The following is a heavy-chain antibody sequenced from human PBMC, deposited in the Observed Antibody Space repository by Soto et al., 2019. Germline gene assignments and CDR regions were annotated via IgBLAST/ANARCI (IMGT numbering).Heavy chain of an antibody. D-gene: IGHD2-2*01. CDR1: GGSISGGGYY. Sequence: QVQLQESGPGLVNPSQTLSLTCLFSGGSISGGGYYWSGIRQHPGKGRGGIGYIYYGGSTYYNPSLMSRVTISVDTSKNQFSLKLSSVTAADTAVYYCARGRDCSTSSCSLDLRLGYYFDKWGQGTLVTVSS. J-gene: IGHJ4*02. CDR2: IYYGGST. V-gene: IGHV4-31*03. CDR3: ARGRDCSTSSCSLDLRLGYYFDK.